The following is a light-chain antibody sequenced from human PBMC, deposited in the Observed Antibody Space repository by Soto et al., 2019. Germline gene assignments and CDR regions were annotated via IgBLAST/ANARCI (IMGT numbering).Light chain of an antibody. CDR3: SSFDGSNTV. CDR2: EVS. V-gene: IGLV2-8*01. CDR1: SSDVGDYKY. J-gene: IGLJ1*01. Sequence: QSALTQPPSASGSPGQSVTISCTGTSSDVGDYKYVSWYQQHPGKAPKLLIYEVSERPSGVPDRFSGSKSANTASLTVSGLQAEDEAHYYCSSFDGSNTVFGTGTKVTVL.